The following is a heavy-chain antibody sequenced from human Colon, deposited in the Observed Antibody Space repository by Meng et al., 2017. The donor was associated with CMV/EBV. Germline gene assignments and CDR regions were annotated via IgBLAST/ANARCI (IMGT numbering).Heavy chain of an antibody. D-gene: IGHD6-19*01. J-gene: IGHJ4*02. CDR2: IYYSGST. Sequence: GSLRLSCTVSGGSISSSSYYWGWIRQPPGKGLEWIGSIYYSGSTYYNPSLKSRVTISVDTSKNQFSLKLSSVTAADTAVYYCAKSPIWVAVAGVLHYWGQGTQVTVSS. CDR1: GGSISSSSYY. V-gene: IGHV4-39*07. CDR3: AKSPIWVAVAGVLHY.